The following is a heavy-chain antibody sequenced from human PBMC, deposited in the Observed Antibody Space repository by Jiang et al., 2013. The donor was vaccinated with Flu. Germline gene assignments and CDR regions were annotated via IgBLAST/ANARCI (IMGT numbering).Heavy chain of an antibody. V-gene: IGHV3-30*18. Sequence: AASGFTFSSYGMHWVRQAPGKGLEWVAVISYDGSNKYYADSVKGRFTISRDNSKNTLYLQMNSLRAEDTAVYYCAKDSGFRGFLLHLDYWGQGTLVTVSS. CDR3: AKDSGFRGFLLHLDY. CDR2: ISYDGSNK. J-gene: IGHJ4*02. D-gene: IGHD2-15*01. CDR1: GFTFSSYG.